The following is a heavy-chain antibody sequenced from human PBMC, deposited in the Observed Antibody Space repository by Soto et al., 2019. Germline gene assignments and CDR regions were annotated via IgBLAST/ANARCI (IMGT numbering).Heavy chain of an antibody. CDR2: IYPGDSDT. Sequence: GESLKISCKGSGYSFSTYLIGLVRQMPGKGLEWMGIIYPGDSDTRYSPAFQGQVTISADKSISTAYLQWSSLKASDTAMYYCARTKWNYSLDYYYGMDVWGQGTTVTVSS. J-gene: IGHJ6*02. V-gene: IGHV5-51*01. CDR1: GYSFSTYL. D-gene: IGHD1-7*01. CDR3: ARTKWNYSLDYYYGMDV.